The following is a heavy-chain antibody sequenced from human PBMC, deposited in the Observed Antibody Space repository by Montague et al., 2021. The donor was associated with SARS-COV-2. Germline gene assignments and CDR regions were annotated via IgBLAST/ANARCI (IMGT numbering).Heavy chain of an antibody. Sequence: SLRLSCAASGFTFSSFSMNWVRQAPGKGLEWVAYFGSTGTIKYAASVKGRFTITRDNAENSGYLQMSSLRDEDMAVYYCVGGVRGSGWDYWGQGTLVTVSS. D-gene: IGHD6-19*01. CDR2: FGSTGTI. V-gene: IGHV3-48*02. CDR1: GFTFSSFS. J-gene: IGHJ4*02. CDR3: VGGVRGSGWDY.